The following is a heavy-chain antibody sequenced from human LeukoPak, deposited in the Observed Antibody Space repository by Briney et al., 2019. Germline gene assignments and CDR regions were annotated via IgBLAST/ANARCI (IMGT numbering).Heavy chain of an antibody. CDR1: GGSFSGYY. J-gene: IGHJ4*02. Sequence: PSETLSLTSAVYGGSFSGYYWSWIRQPPGKGLEWIGEINHSGSTNYNPSLKSRVTISVDTSKNQFSLKLSSVTAADTAVYYCARGGQRGYCSSTSCSRRYFDYWGQGTLVTVSS. CDR3: ARGGQRGYCSSTSCSRRYFDY. D-gene: IGHD2-2*01. CDR2: INHSGST. V-gene: IGHV4-34*01.